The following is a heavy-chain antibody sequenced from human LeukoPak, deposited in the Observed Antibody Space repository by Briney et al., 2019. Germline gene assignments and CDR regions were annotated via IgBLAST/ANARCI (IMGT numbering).Heavy chain of an antibody. D-gene: IGHD6-13*01. J-gene: IGHJ6*02. CDR3: ARVQSHNIAAAGTQYYYGMDV. V-gene: IGHV1-2*02. CDR1: GYTFTGYY. Sequence: ASEKVSCKASGYTFTGYYMHWVRQAPGQGLEWMGWINPNSGGTNYAQKFQGRVTMTRDTSISTAYMELSRLRSDGTAVYYCARVQSHNIAAAGTQYYYGMDVWGQGTTVTVSS. CDR2: INPNSGGT.